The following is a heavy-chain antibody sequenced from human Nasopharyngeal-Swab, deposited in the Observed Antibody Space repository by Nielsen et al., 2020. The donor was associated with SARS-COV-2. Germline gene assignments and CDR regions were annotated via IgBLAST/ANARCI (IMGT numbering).Heavy chain of an antibody. D-gene: IGHD6-19*01. J-gene: IGHJ6*02. CDR1: GYTFTAYY. V-gene: IGHV1-2*02. CDR2: INPNSGGT. CDR3: ARDPTSVAGTGDYYYGMDV. Sequence: ASVKVSCKASGYTFTAYYMHWVRQAPGQGLEWMGWINPNSGGTNYAQKFQGRVTMTRDTSISTAYMELSRLRSDDTAVYYCARDPTSVAGTGDYYYGMDVWGQGTTVTVSS.